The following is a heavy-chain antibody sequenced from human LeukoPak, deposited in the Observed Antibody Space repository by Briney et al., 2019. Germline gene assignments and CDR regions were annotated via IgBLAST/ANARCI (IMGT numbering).Heavy chain of an antibody. D-gene: IGHD6-6*01. J-gene: IGHJ4*02. CDR1: GYTFTGYY. CDR3: ARDSDYSSSSTDY. Sequence: ASVKVSCKASGYTFTGYYMHWVRQAPAQGLEWMGWINPNSGGTNYAQKFQGRVTMTRDTSISTAYMELSRLRSDDTAVYYCARDSDYSSSSTDYWGQGTLVTVSS. CDR2: INPNSGGT. V-gene: IGHV1-2*02.